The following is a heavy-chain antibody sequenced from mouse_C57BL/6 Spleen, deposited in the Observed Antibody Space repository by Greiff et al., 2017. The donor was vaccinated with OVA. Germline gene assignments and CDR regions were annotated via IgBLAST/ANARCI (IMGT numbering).Heavy chain of an antibody. V-gene: IGHV1-55*01. CDR2: IYPGSGST. D-gene: IGHD1-1*01. CDR1: GYTFTSYW. Sequence: VQLQQSGAELVKPGASVKMSCKASGYTFTSYWITWVKQRPGQGLEWIGDIYPGSGSTNYNAKFKSKATLTVDTSSSTAYMQLSSLTSEDSAVYYCARELSSYGGDYWGQGTTRTVSS. CDR3: ARELSSYGGDY. J-gene: IGHJ2*01.